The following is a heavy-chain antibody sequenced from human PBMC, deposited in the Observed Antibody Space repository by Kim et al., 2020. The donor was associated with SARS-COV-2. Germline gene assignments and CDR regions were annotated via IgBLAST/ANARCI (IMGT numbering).Heavy chain of an antibody. CDR3: ARDSPSYYYDSSGYYYKYYYYGMDV. Sequence: GGSLRLSCAASGFTFSSYAMHWVRQAPGKGLEWVAVISYDGSNKYYADSVKGRFTISRDNSKNTLYLQMNSLRAEDTAVYYCARDSPSYYYDSSGYYYKYYYYGMDVWGQGTTVTVSS. D-gene: IGHD3-22*01. CDR2: ISYDGSNK. J-gene: IGHJ6*02. CDR1: GFTFSSYA. V-gene: IGHV3-30*04.